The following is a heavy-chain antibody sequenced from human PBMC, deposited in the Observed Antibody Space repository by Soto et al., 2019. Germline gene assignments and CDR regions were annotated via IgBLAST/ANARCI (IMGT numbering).Heavy chain of an antibody. J-gene: IGHJ4*02. Sequence: ASVKVSCKASGYTFTSYGISWVRQAPGQGLEWMGWISAYNGNTNYAQKLQGRVTMTTDTSTSTAYMELRSLRSDDTAVYYCARDHREGGRYTWNTMDYWGRGTLVTVSS. CDR1: GYTFTSYG. CDR2: ISAYNGNT. CDR3: ARDHREGGRYTWNTMDY. D-gene: IGHD1-1*01. V-gene: IGHV1-18*01.